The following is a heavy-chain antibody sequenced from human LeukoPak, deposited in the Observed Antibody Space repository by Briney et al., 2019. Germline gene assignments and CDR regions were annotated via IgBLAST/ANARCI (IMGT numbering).Heavy chain of an antibody. CDR2: ISWNSGSI. Sequence: PGRSLRLSCAASGFTFDDYAMHWVRQAPGKGLEWVSGISWNSGSIGYADSVKGRFTISRDNAKNSLYLQMNSLRAEDTALYYCAKDPGGNSDYYYGMDVRGQGTTVTVSS. V-gene: IGHV3-9*01. J-gene: IGHJ6*02. CDR1: GFTFDDYA. D-gene: IGHD4-23*01. CDR3: AKDPGGNSDYYYGMDV.